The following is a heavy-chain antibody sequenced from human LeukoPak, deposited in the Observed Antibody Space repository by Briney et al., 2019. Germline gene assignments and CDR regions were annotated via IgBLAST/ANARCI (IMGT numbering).Heavy chain of an antibody. CDR2: IYTSGST. V-gene: IGHV4-61*02. Sequence: SQTPSLTCTVSGGSISSGSYYWSWIRQPAGKGLEWIGRIYTSGSTNYNPSLKSRVTISVDTSKNQFSLKLSSVTAADTAVYYCARPRGKGYYDYWGQGTLVTVSS. CDR1: GGSISSGSYY. D-gene: IGHD3-22*01. CDR3: ARPRGKGYYDY. J-gene: IGHJ4*02.